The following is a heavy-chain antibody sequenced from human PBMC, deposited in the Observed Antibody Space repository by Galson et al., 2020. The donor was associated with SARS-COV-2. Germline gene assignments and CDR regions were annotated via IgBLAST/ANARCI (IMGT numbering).Heavy chain of an antibody. Sequence: SGPTLVKPTQTLTLTCTFSGFSLRTSGMCVSWIRQPPGKALEWLARIDWDDDKYYSTSLKTRLTISKDTSKNQVVLTMTNMDPVDTATYYCARIPVGATLGGMDVWGQGTTVTVSS. CDR2: IDWDDDK. V-gene: IGHV2-70*11. D-gene: IGHD1-26*01. CDR3: ARIPVGATLGGMDV. J-gene: IGHJ6*02. CDR1: GFSLRTSGMC.